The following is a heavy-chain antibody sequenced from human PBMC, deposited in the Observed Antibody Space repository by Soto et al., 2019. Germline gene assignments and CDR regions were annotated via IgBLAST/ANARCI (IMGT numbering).Heavy chain of an antibody. D-gene: IGHD2-8*01. CDR2: IGGAGSNI. J-gene: IGHJ3*01. V-gene: IGHV3-23*01. Sequence: PGGSLRLSCAASGFTFSEYAMTWVRQAPGKGLEWVSVIGGAGSNIYYAXSXXXXXXXXXXXXXNTLYLRMDSLRVEDTAVYYCAXXFVSRNGVYDHFDLWGPGSMVTVSS. CDR3: AXXFVSRNGVYDHFDL. CDR1: GFTFSEYA.